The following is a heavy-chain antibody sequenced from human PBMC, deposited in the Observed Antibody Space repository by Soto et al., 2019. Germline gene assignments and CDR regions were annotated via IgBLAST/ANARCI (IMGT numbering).Heavy chain of an antibody. J-gene: IGHJ3*01. D-gene: IGHD3-10*01. V-gene: IGHV4-30-2*01. CDR2: IYQSGST. CDR3: ARLTGRDGAFDV. CDR1: GGSISSGGYS. Sequence: QLQLQESGSGLVKPSQTLSLTCAVSGGSISSGGYSWCWLRQPPGQGLVWIGDIYQSGSTNYNPSLKRRVTVSGDRSKNQFSLKLSSVTAADTAVYYCARLTGRDGAFDVWGQGTMVRVSS.